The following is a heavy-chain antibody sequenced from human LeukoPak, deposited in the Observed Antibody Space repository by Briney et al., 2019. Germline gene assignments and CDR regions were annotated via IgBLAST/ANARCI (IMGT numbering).Heavy chain of an antibody. Sequence: GGSLRLSCAASEFTFTDAWMSWVRQAPGKGLEWVGRIKSKTDGGTIDYTAPVKGRFIISRDDSKNTLYLQMNSLKTEDTAVYYCTTTITRGYLFDYWGQGTLVTVSS. CDR3: TTTITRGYLFDY. CDR2: IKSKTDGGTI. V-gene: IGHV3-15*01. CDR1: EFTFTDAW. J-gene: IGHJ4*02. D-gene: IGHD5-12*01.